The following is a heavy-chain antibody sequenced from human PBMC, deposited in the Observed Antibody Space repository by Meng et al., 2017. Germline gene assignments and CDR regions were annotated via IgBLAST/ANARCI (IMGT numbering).Heavy chain of an antibody. Sequence: QAQPQQWGAGPCKPPETLSLTCAVYGGSFSGYYWSWIRQPPGKGLEWIGEINHSGSTNYNPSLKSRVTISVDTSKNQFSLKLSSVTAADTAVYYCARRGIAARPFYYWGQGTLVTVSS. J-gene: IGHJ4*02. CDR1: GGSFSGYY. CDR3: ARRGIAARPFYY. V-gene: IGHV4-34*01. D-gene: IGHD6-6*01. CDR2: INHSGST.